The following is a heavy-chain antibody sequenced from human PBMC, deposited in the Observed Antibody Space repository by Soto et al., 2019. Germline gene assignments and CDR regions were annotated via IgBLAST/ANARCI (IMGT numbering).Heavy chain of an antibody. CDR2: IYYSGST. D-gene: IGHD5-18*01. V-gene: IGHV4-31*03. CDR3: ASSGTNTAMLDY. J-gene: IGHJ4*02. CDR1: GGSISSGGYY. Sequence: SETLSLTCTVSGGSISSGGYYWSWIRQHPGKGLEWIGYIYYSGSTYYNPSLKSRVTISVDTSKNQFSLKLSSVTAADTAVYYCASSGTNTAMLDYWGQGTLVTVSS.